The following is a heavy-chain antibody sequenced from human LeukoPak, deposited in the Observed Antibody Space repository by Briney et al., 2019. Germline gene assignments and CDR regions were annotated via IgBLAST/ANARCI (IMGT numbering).Heavy chain of an antibody. CDR1: GGSISSYY. Sequence: SETLSLTCTVSGGSISSYYWSWIRQPPGKGLEWIGYIYYSGSTNYNPSLKSRVTISVDTSKNQFSLKLSSVTAADTVVYYCARHRSYYDSSGYYYVVFDIWGQGTMVTVSS. D-gene: IGHD3-22*01. CDR2: IYYSGST. J-gene: IGHJ3*02. CDR3: ARHRSYYDSSGYYYVVFDI. V-gene: IGHV4-59*08.